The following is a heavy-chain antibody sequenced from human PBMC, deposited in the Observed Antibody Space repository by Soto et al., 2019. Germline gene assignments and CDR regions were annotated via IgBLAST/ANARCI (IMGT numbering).Heavy chain of an antibody. CDR2: MFASGSS. CDR3: AREGFDHRPDY. V-gene: IGHV4-4*02. Sequence: QVQLQESGPGLVKPSETLSLTCAVSGDSISSPNWWSWYRQHPGKGLELIGEMFASGSSNYNPSLDGRVTLSLDTSKNHFSLKLTSLTAADTAIYYCAREGFDHRPDYWGQGIPVSVSS. CDR1: GDSISSPNW. J-gene: IGHJ4*02.